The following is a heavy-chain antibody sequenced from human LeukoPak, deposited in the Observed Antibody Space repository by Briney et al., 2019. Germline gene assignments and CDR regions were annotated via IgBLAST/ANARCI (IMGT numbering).Heavy chain of an antibody. CDR3: ARGYYDFWSGYFGAFDI. Sequence: GGSLRLSCAASGFTFSTYWMSWVRQAPGKGLEWVANIKQDGSEKYYVDSVKGRFTFSRDNAKNSLYLQMISLRAEDTAVYYCARGYYDFWSGYFGAFDIWGQGTMVTVSS. V-gene: IGHV3-7*01. J-gene: IGHJ3*02. CDR2: IKQDGSEK. D-gene: IGHD3-3*01. CDR1: GFTFSTYW.